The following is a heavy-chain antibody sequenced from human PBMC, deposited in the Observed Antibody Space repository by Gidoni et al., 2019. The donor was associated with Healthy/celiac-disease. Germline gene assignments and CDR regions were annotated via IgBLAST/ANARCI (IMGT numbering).Heavy chain of an antibody. CDR3: AGAPLWFGDDAFDI. J-gene: IGHJ3*02. CDR2: IYYSGST. V-gene: IGHV4-59*01. CDR1: GGSISSYY. Sequence: QVQLQESGPGLVKPSETLSLTCTVSGGSISSYYLSWIRQPPGKGLEWIGYIYYSGSTNYNPSLKSRVTISVDTSKNQFSLKLSSVTAADTAVYYCAGAPLWFGDDAFDIWGQGTMVTVSS. D-gene: IGHD3-10*01.